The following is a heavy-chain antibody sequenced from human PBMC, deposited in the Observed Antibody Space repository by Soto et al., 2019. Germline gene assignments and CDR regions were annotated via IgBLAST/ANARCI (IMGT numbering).Heavy chain of an antibody. CDR1: GFTFSNYA. V-gene: IGHV3-23*01. Sequence: EVQLLESGGGLVQPGGSLRLSCAASGFTFSNYALSWVRQAPGKGLEWVSAISGSSDHTFYADSVKGRFTISRDNSKRPLDLQVNSLRGEDTGVYYWAEANYCSCWRYYFDFWGQGTQVTVSS. CDR2: ISGSSDHT. CDR3: AEANYCSCWRYYFDF. J-gene: IGHJ4*02. D-gene: IGHD6-19*01.